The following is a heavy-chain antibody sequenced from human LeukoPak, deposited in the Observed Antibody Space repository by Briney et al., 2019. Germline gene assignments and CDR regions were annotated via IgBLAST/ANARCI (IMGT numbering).Heavy chain of an antibody. J-gene: IGHJ4*02. V-gene: IGHV4-59*01. CDR1: GGSISSYY. CDR2: IYYSEST. CDR3: ARDRGVYCSSTSCHRYYFDY. D-gene: IGHD2-2*01. Sequence: PSETLSLTCTVSGGSISSYYWSWIRQPPGKGLEWIGYIYYSESTNYNPSLKSRVTISVDTSKNQFSLKLSSVTAADTAVYYCARDRGVYCSSTSCHRYYFDYWGQGTLVTVSS.